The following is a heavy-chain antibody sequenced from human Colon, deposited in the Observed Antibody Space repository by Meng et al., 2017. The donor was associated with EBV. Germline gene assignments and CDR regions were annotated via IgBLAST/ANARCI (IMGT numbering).Heavy chain of an antibody. CDR2: IYHSGST. V-gene: IGHV4-4*02. CDR3: ARVGAYCGGDCYHPR. J-gene: IGHJ4*02. CDR1: GGSLSIRNW. D-gene: IGHD2-21*02. Sequence: QVQLAESGPGRVKPSGTLSLPFAVSGGSLSIRNWWSWVRQPPGKGLEWIGEIYHSGSTNYNPSLKSRVTISVDESKNQFSLRLSSVTAADTAVYYCARVGAYCGGDCYHPRWGQGTLVTVSS.